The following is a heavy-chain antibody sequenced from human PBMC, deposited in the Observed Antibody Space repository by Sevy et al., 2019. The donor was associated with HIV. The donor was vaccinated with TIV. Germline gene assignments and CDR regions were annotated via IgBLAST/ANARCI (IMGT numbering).Heavy chain of an antibody. CDR2: ISYGGSNK. V-gene: IGHV3-30-3*01. CDR1: GFTFSSYA. CDR3: ARDEAYYDFWSGYGSAGSLDY. Sequence: GGSLRLSCAASGFTFSSYAMHWVRQAPGKGLEWVAVISYGGSNKYYADSVKGRFTISRDNSKNTLYLQMNSLRAEDTAVYYCARDEAYYDFWSGYGSAGSLDYWGQGTLVTVSS. J-gene: IGHJ4*02. D-gene: IGHD3-3*01.